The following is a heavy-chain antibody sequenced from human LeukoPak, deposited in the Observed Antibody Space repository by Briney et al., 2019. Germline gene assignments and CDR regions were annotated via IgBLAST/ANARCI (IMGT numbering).Heavy chain of an antibody. J-gene: IGHJ6*02. CDR3: AKDLEASDQYSSSWDV. D-gene: IGHD6-13*01. CDR1: EFTFDDYT. V-gene: IGHV3-43*01. CDR2: ISWDGGST. Sequence: GGSLRLSCAASEFTFDDYTMHWVRQAPGKGLEWVSLISWDGGSTYYADSVKGRFTISRDNSKNSLYLQVNSLRTEDTALYYCAKDLEASDQYSSSWDVWGQGTTVTVSS.